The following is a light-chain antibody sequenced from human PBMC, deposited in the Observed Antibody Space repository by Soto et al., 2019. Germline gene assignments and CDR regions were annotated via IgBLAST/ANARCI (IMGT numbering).Light chain of an antibody. CDR1: QSVRSSY. V-gene: IGKV3-20*01. J-gene: IGKJ2*01. Sequence: EVVLTQSPGTLSLSPGERATLSCRASQSVRSSYLAWYQQKPGQSPRLLIYGASRRATGIPDRFSGSASGTDFSLTISRLEPEDFAVYYCHQYGTPPNTVGQGTKLEI. CDR2: GAS. CDR3: HQYGTPPNT.